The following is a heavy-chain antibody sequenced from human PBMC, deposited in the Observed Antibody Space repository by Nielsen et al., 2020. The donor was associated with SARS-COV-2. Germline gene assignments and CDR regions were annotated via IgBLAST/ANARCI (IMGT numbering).Heavy chain of an antibody. CDR3: ARVGAVATEGMDV. D-gene: IGHD5-12*01. Sequence: GESLKISCAASGFTFSSYGMHWVRQAPGKGLEWVAVISYDGSNKYYADSVKGRFTISNSKNTLYLQMNSLRAEDTAVYYCARVGAVATEGMDVWGQGTTVTVSS. CDR2: ISYDGSNK. J-gene: IGHJ6*02. CDR1: GFTFSSYG. V-gene: IGHV3-30*03.